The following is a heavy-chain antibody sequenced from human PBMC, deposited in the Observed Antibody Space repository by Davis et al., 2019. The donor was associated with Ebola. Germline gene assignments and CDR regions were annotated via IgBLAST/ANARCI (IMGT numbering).Heavy chain of an antibody. V-gene: IGHV1-18*01. CDR2: ISAYNSHT. CDR3: ARGRNGGWDFDY. D-gene: IGHD6-19*01. J-gene: IGHJ4*02. CDR1: GYTFNSHG. Sequence: SVKVSCKASGYTFNSHGISWVRQAPGQGLEWMAWISAYNSHTNYAQKFQGRLTLTTDTSTSTVYMELRSLTSDDTAEYYCARGRNGGWDFDYWGQGTRVTVSS.